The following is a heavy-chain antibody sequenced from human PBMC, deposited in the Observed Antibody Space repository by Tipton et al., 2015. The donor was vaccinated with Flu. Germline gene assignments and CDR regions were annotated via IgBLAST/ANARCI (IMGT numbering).Heavy chain of an antibody. V-gene: IGHV3-21*06. Sequence: GSLRLSCAASGFTFSSSSMSWVRQSAGKGLEWVSFISRGSTYIYYADSVRGRFTIARDNAKNSLHLQMNNLRAEDTAVYYCVRGRDCSSASCWQGRDALGFRGPGTMVTVSS. D-gene: IGHD2-2*01. CDR3: VRGRDCSSASCWQGRDALGF. J-gene: IGHJ3*01. CDR2: ISRGSTYI. CDR1: GFTFSSSS.